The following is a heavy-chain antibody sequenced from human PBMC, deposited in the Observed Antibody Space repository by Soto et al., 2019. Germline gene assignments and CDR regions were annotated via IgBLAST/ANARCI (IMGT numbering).Heavy chain of an antibody. CDR2: INPNSGGT. CDR1: GYIFHAYY. Sequence: AAVQDSCKASGYIFHAYYIYWVRQAPGQGREWMGWINPNSGGTHYAQRFQGRVTLTRDMSISTAYMELSWLTSDDSAFYYCARLDYGDYRIDNWGQGTLVTVSS. V-gene: IGHV1-2*02. CDR3: ARLDYGDYRIDN. J-gene: IGHJ4*02. D-gene: IGHD4-17*01.